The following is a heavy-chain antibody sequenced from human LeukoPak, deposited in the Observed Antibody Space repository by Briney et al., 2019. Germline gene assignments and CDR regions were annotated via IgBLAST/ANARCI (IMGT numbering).Heavy chain of an antibody. CDR2: IIPIFGTA. CDR1: GGTFSSYA. V-gene: IGHV1-69*05. CDR3: ARVRGIHYYFDY. Sequence: SVKVSCKASGGTFSSYAISWVRQAPGQGLEWMGRIIPIFGTANYAQKFQGRVTITTDESTSTAYMELSSLRSEDTAVYYCARVRGIHYYFDYWGQGTLVTVSS. J-gene: IGHJ4*02.